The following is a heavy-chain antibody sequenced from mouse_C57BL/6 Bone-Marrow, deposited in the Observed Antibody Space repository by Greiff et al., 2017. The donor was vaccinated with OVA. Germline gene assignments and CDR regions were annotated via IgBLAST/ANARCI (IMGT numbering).Heavy chain of an antibody. CDR2: ISYDGSN. V-gene: IGHV3-6*01. Sequence: EVKLVESGPGLVKPSQSLSLTCSVTGYSITSGYYWNWIRQFPGNKLEWMGYISYDGSNNYNPSLKNRISITRDTSKNQFFLKLNSVTTEDTATYYCARLDSSGYVGWFAYWGQGTLVTVSA. D-gene: IGHD3-2*02. CDR3: ARLDSSGYVGWFAY. CDR1: GYSITSGYY. J-gene: IGHJ3*01.